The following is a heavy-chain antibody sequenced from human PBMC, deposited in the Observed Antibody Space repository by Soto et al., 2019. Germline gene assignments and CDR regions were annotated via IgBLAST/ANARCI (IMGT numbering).Heavy chain of an antibody. Sequence: GGSLRLSCAASGFSLSDYWMHWVRQVPGKGLLWVSRISVDGRDTTYADSVKGRFTISRDNAKNTLYLQMDPLRAEDTAVYYCVRAPEQRPIDFWGHGSPVTVSS. CDR2: ISVDGRDT. D-gene: IGHD6-19*01. J-gene: IGHJ4*01. CDR1: GFSLSDYW. CDR3: VRAPEQRPIDF. V-gene: IGHV3-74*03.